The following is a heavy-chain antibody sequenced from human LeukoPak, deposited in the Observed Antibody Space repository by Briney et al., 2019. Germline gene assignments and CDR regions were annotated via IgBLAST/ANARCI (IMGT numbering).Heavy chain of an antibody. Sequence: PGGSLRLSCAASGFTFSSYAMSWVRQAPGKGLEWLSGISGSGGSTFYADSVKGRFTISRDNSKNTLSLQMNSLRVEDTAMYFCAKDIQLSTWGLGTMVTVSS. CDR2: ISGSGGST. CDR3: AKDIQLST. CDR1: GFTFSSYA. V-gene: IGHV3-23*01. D-gene: IGHD5-24*01. J-gene: IGHJ3*01.